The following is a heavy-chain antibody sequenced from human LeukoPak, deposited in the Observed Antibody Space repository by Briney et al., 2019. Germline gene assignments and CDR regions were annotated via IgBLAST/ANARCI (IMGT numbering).Heavy chain of an antibody. CDR2: IYYSGST. Sequence: PSETLSLTCTVSGGSISSYYWSWIRQPPGKGLEWIGYIYYSGSTNYNPSLKSRVTISVDTSKNQFSLELSSVTAADTAVYYCARVSLDAFDIWGQGTMVTVSS. CDR1: GGSISSYY. V-gene: IGHV4-59*01. J-gene: IGHJ3*02. CDR3: ARVSLDAFDI.